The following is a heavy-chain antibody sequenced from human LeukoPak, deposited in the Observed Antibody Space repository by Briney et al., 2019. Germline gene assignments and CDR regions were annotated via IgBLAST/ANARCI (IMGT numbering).Heavy chain of an antibody. D-gene: IGHD3/OR15-3a*01. Sequence: GASVKVSCKASGYTFTSYDINWVRQATGQGLEWMGWISAYNGNTNYAQKLQGRVTMTTDTSTSTAYMELRSLRSDDTAVYYCASGGLGGPNDYWGQGTLVTVSS. J-gene: IGHJ4*02. CDR1: GYTFTSYD. V-gene: IGHV1-18*01. CDR3: ASGGLGGPNDY. CDR2: ISAYNGNT.